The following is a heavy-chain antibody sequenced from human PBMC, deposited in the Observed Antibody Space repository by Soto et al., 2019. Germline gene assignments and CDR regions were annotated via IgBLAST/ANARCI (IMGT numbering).Heavy chain of an antibody. CDR2: ISIGSTTI. D-gene: IGHD6-13*01. V-gene: IGHV3-48*02. CDR3: ARDNGIAGSFAP. CDR1: GFTFSTYS. J-gene: IGHJ5*02. Sequence: GGSLRLSCSASGFTFSTYSMNWVRPAPGKGLEWISYISIGSTTIFYADSVKGRFTISRDNPKNSLYLQMNSLRDEDTSVYYCARDNGIAGSFAPWGQGTLVTVSS.